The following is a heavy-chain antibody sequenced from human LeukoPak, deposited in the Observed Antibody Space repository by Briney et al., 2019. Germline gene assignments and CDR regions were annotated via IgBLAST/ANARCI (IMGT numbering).Heavy chain of an antibody. CDR1: GFTVSSNY. CDR3: ARGLPVANPNFDS. D-gene: IGHD5-12*01. CDR2: IFSGRTT. Sequence: GGSLRLSCAASGFTVSSNYMSWVRQAPGKGLEWVSVIFSGRTTYYADSVKGRFTISRDNSKNTLYLQMNSLRAEDTAVYYCARGLPVANPNFDSWGQGTLVTVSS. J-gene: IGHJ4*02. V-gene: IGHV3-53*01.